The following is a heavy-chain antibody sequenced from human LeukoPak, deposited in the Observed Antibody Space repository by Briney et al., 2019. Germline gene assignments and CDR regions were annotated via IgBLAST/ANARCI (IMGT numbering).Heavy chain of an antibody. Sequence: GGSLRLSCAASGFTFSSYGMHWVRQAPGKGLEWVAVIWYDGSNKYYADSVKGRFTISRDNSKNTLYLQMNSLRAEDTAVYYCAREMGDGPDYYDSSGYYYFDYWGQGTLVTVSS. D-gene: IGHD3-22*01. CDR3: AREMGDGPDYYDSSGYYYFDY. V-gene: IGHV3-33*01. J-gene: IGHJ4*02. CDR1: GFTFSSYG. CDR2: IWYDGSNK.